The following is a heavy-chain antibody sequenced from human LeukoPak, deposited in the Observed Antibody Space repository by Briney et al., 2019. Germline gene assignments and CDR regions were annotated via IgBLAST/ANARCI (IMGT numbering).Heavy chain of an antibody. V-gene: IGHV3-21*01. CDR1: GFTFSSYS. Sequence: GGSLRLSCSASGFTFSSYSMNWVRQAPGKGLEWVSSITTSSYIYYADSVKGRFTISRDNAKNSLYLQMNSLRAEDTAVYYCARRAGNSSAYDYWGQGTLVTVSS. J-gene: IGHJ4*02. CDR3: ARRAGNSSAYDY. D-gene: IGHD3-22*01. CDR2: ITTSSYI.